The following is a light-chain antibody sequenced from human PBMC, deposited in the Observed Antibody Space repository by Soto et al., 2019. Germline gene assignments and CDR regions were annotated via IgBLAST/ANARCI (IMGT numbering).Light chain of an antibody. CDR1: SSDVGTYHL. J-gene: IGLJ1*01. CDR3: CSYAGRSTCPHV. Sequence: QSALAQPASVSGSPGQSITISCSGTSSDVGTYHLVSWYQHRPGTAPKLIIYEDHTRPSDISARCSVAKSDNTASLTISGLQGEYESDYFCCSYAGRSTCPHVFGTGTKLTVL. V-gene: IGLV2-23*01. CDR2: EDH.